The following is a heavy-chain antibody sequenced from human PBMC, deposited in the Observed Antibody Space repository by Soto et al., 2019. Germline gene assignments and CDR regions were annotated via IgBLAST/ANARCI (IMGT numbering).Heavy chain of an antibody. Sequence: SETLSLTCAVSGCSISSGGYSWSWIRQPPGKGLEWIGYMYHSGSTYYNPSLKSRVTISVDTSKNQFSLKLSSVTAADPAVYSCARGFVMVVVDPAAFDIWGQGTMVTVSS. V-gene: IGHV4-30-2*01. D-gene: IGHD3-22*01. CDR2: MYHSGST. CDR1: GCSISSGGYS. J-gene: IGHJ3*02. CDR3: ARGFVMVVVDPAAFDI.